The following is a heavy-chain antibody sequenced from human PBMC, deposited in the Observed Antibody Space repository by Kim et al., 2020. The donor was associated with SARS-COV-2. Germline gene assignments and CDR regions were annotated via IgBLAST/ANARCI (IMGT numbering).Heavy chain of an antibody. Sequence: SETLSLTCTVSGGSISSSSYYWGWIRQPPGKGLEWIGSIYYSGSTYYNPSLKSRVTISVDTSKNQFSLKLSSVTAADTAVYYCARRRDGYILSFYFDYWG. CDR1: GGSISSSSYY. CDR2: IYYSGST. J-gene: IGHJ4*01. CDR3: ARRRDGYILSFYFDY. D-gene: IGHD5-12*01. V-gene: IGHV4-39*01.